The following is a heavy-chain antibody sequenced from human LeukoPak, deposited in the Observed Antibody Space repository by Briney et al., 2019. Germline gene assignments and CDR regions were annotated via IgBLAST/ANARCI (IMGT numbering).Heavy chain of an antibody. V-gene: IGHV3-48*03. CDR1: GFTFSSYE. J-gene: IGHJ6*02. CDR3: ARDRLPYYYDSSGFYSYYGMDV. CDR2: ISSSGSTI. Sequence: GGSLRLSCAASGFTFSSYEMNWVRQAPGEGLEWVSYISSSGSTIYYADSVKGRFTISRDNAKNSLYLQMNSLRAEDTAVYYCARDRLPYYYDSSGFYSYYGMDVWGQGTTVTVSS. D-gene: IGHD3-22*01.